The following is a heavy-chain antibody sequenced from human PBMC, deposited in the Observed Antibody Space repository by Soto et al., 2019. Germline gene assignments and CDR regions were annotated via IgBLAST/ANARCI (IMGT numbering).Heavy chain of an antibody. J-gene: IGHJ5*02. CDR2: IYYSGNT. CDR3: ARISGNSYGYGWFDL. D-gene: IGHD5-18*01. CDR1: GGSISSGGYY. Sequence: QVKLQESGPGLVKPSQTLSLTCTVSGGSISSGGYYWAWIRQHPGKGLEWIGNIYYSGNTHYNPSLNSRVTMSADTAKNQSSLRLSSVTAADTAKYYCARISGNSYGYGWFDLWGQGTPVTVSS. V-gene: IGHV4-31*03.